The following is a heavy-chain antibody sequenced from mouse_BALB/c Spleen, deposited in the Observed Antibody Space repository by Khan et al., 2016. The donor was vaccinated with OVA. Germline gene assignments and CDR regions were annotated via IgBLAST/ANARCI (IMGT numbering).Heavy chain of an antibody. V-gene: IGHV1S81*02. D-gene: IGHD1-1*02. Sequence: QVQLKESGAELVKPGASVRLSCKSFGYTFTSYYLYWVKQGPGQGLEWIGDINPNNAGTNFNEKFKSKATLTVDKSSSTAYMQLRSLTSEDSAVYYCTRSGYGGFAYWGQGTLVTVSA. J-gene: IGHJ3*01. CDR1: GYTFTSYY. CDR2: INPNNAGT. CDR3: TRSGYGGFAY.